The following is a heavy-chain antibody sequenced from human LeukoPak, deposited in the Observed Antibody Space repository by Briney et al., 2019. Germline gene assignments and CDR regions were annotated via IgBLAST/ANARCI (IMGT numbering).Heavy chain of an antibody. CDR1: GFTFSSYA. V-gene: IGHV3-30-3*01. J-gene: IGHJ4*02. CDR2: ISYDGSNK. CDR3: AGRKSRGFDY. D-gene: IGHD2-15*01. Sequence: RSLRLSCAASGFTFSSYAMHWVRQAPGKGLEWVAVISYDGSNKYYADSVKGRFTISRDNSKNTLYLQMNSLRAEDTAVYYCAGRKSRGFDYWGQGTLVTVSS.